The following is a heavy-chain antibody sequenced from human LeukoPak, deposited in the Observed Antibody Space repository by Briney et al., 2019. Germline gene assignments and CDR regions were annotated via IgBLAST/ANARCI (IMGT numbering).Heavy chain of an antibody. CDR1: GYTFTGYY. D-gene: IGHD3-9*01. CDR2: INPNHGDT. Sequence: ASVKVSFKASGYTFTGYYMHWVRQAPGQGLEWMGWINPNHGDTNYAQKFQDRVSMTRDTSITTAYMHLSRLRSDDTALYYCARSPHILTGENFDYWGQGTLLTASS. CDR3: ARSPHILTGENFDY. J-gene: IGHJ4*02. V-gene: IGHV1-2*02.